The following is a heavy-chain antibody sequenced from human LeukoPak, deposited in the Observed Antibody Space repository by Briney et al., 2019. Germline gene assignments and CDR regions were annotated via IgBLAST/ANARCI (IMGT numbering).Heavy chain of an antibody. V-gene: IGHV1-18*01. J-gene: IGHJ5*02. D-gene: IGHD3-22*01. Sequence: ASVKVSCKASGYTFTSYGISWVRQAPGQGLEWMGWISAYNGNTNYAQKLQGRVTMTTDTSTSTAYMELRSLRSDDTAVYYCARKPDSSGYWDNWFDPWGQGTLVTVSS. CDR1: GYTFTSYG. CDR3: ARKPDSSGYWDNWFDP. CDR2: ISAYNGNT.